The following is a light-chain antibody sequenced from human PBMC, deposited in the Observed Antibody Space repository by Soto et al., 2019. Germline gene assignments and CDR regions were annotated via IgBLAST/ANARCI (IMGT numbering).Light chain of an antibody. CDR3: SSYTSSSTLVV. CDR2: DVS. V-gene: IGLV2-14*01. CDR1: SSDVGGYNY. Sequence: QSALTQPASVSVSPGQSITISCTGTSSDVGGYNYVSWYQQHPGKAPKLMIYDVSIRPSGVSNRFSGSKSGNTASLTISGLQAEDEADYYCSSYTSSSTLVVFGGGTQLTVL. J-gene: IGLJ2*01.